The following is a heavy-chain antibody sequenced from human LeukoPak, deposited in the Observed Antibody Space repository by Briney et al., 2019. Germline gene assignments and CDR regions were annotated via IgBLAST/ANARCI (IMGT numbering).Heavy chain of an antibody. Sequence: PGGSLRLSCAASGFTFSDYYMSWIRQAPGKGLEWISYISSTGSTIYYADSVKGRFTISRDNAKNSLNLQMNSLRAEDTAVYYCAREEYIYGFRSFAYWGQGTLVTVSS. J-gene: IGHJ4*02. D-gene: IGHD5-18*01. CDR3: AREEYIYGFRSFAY. V-gene: IGHV3-11*01. CDR1: GFTFSDYY. CDR2: ISSTGSTI.